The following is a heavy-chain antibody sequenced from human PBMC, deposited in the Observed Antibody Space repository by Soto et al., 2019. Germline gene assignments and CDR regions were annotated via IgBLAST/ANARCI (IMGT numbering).Heavy chain of an antibody. J-gene: IGHJ5*02. D-gene: IGHD1-1*01. CDR1: GGPFSGYY. CDR2: INHSGTT. Sequence: QVQLQQWGAGLLKPPETLSLTCAVYGGPFSGYYWSWIRQPPGKWLEWIGEINHSGTTNYNPSLKRRVTISVDTSKNPFSLTVTSVTAADTAFYYCARGSSVSSNWNHWFDPWGQGTLVTVSS. V-gene: IGHV4-34*01. CDR3: ARGSSVSSNWNHWFDP.